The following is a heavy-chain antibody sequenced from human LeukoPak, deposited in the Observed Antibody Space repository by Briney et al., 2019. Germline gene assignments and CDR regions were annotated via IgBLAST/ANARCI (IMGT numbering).Heavy chain of an antibody. CDR2: ISSSGSTI. Sequence: GGSRRLSCAASGFTFSDYYMSWIRQAPGKGLEWVSYISSSGSTIYYADSVKGRFTISRDNAKNSLYLQMNSLRAEDTAVYYCARDMYYYDSSGYRDWGQGTLVTVSS. CDR3: ARDMYYYDSSGYRD. V-gene: IGHV3-11*01. J-gene: IGHJ4*02. D-gene: IGHD3-22*01. CDR1: GFTFSDYY.